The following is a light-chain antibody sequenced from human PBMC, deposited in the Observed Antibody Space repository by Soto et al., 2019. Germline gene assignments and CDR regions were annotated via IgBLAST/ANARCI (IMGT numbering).Light chain of an antibody. CDR1: QSVSNNY. V-gene: IGKV3-20*01. CDR3: QQYDAWPLT. CDR2: GAS. Sequence: EIVLTQSPGTLSLSPGERATLSCRTSQSVSNNYLAWYQQKPGQAPRLLIYGASSRATGIPDRFSGSGSGTEFTLTINSLQSEDFAVYYCQQYDAWPLTFGGGTKVDIK. J-gene: IGKJ4*01.